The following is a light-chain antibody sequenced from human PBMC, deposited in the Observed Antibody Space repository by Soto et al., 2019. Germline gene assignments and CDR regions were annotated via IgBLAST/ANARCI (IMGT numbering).Light chain of an antibody. Sequence: EIVLTQSPGTLSLSPGERATLSCRASQSVSSNLAWYQQKPGQAPRLLIYGASTRATGIPARFSGSGSGTDFTLTISRLQPEDSATYYCQQSFTTPYTFGQGTKVDIK. CDR3: QQSFTTPYT. CDR2: GAS. CDR1: QSVSSN. J-gene: IGKJ2*01. V-gene: IGKV3-11*01.